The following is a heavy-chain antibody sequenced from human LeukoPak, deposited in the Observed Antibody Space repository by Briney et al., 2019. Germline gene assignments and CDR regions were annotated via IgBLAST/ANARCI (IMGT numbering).Heavy chain of an antibody. Sequence: PSQTLSPTCDVSGGSSSSGGYSWSWIRQPPGKGLEWIGYIYHSGSTYYNPSLKSRATISVDRSENQFSLKVSSVTAADTAVYYCASRGGYDAFDIWGQGTMVTVSS. V-gene: IGHV4-30-2*01. CDR2: IYHSGST. D-gene: IGHD6-13*01. CDR1: GGSSSSGGYS. CDR3: ASRGGYDAFDI. J-gene: IGHJ3*02.